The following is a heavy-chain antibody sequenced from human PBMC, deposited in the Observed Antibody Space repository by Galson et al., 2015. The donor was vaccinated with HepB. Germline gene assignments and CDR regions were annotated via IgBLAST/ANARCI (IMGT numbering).Heavy chain of an antibody. CDR2: TYYRSKWYN. D-gene: IGHD2-2*01. CDR1: GDSVSSNSAA. CDR3: ARSHCSSISCYRTYNWFDP. V-gene: IGHV6-1*01. J-gene: IGHJ5*02. Sequence: CAISGDSVSSNSAAWNWIRQAPSGGLEWLGRTYYRSKWYNDYAVSAKSRISINPDTSKNQFSLQLKSVTPEDTAVYYCARSHCSSISCYRTYNWFDPWGQGILVTVSS.